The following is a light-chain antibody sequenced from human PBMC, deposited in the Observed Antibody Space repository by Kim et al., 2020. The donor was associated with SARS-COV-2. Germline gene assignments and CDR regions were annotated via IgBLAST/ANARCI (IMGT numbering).Light chain of an antibody. V-gene: IGKV1-39*01. CDR3: QQSYNMPHT. J-gene: IGKJ3*01. Sequence: ASVGDRVTVTCRASQSISSFLNWYQQKPGKAPKLLIYASSNLQSGVPSRFSGRGSGTDFTLTISSLRPEDFATYFCQQSYNMPHTFGPGTKVDI. CDR2: ASS. CDR1: QSISSF.